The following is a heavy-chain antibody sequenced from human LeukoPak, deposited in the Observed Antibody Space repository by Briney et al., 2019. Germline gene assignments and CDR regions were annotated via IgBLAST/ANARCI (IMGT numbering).Heavy chain of an antibody. J-gene: IGHJ4*02. Sequence: GGCLRLSCAASGFTFSSFDMTWVRQAPGKGVEWVSGFDGNGPNTYYADSVKGRWTISRDNSRNTLYLEMNSLRPEDTAIYYCAKPSTTGLGWAQFDYWGQGSLVTVSS. CDR3: AKPSTTGLGWAQFDY. CDR1: GFTFSSFD. V-gene: IGHV3-23*01. D-gene: IGHD2-8*02. CDR2: FDGNGPNT.